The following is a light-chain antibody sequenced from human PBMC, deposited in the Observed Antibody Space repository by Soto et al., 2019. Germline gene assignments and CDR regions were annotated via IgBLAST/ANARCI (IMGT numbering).Light chain of an antibody. CDR2: SDT. CDR1: NIGSKG. Sequence: SYELTQPPSVSVAPGKTARISCGGNNIGSKGVHRYQQKPGQAPVLVIYSDTDLPPVIPERFSGSNSANMATLTISRVEAGDEADYYCQVWDSGSAHVLFGGGTKLTVL. J-gene: IGLJ2*01. V-gene: IGLV3-21*04. CDR3: QVWDSGSAHVL.